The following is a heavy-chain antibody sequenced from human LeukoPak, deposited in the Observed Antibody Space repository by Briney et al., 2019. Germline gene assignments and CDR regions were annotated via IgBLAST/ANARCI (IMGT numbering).Heavy chain of an antibody. Sequence: GGSLRLSCAASGFTFSSYAMNWVRQAPGRGLEWVSYIGPSGTAIYYADSVKGRFTISRDNSKNTLYLQMNSLRAEDTAVYYCARDSYYYDSSGYKYYFDYWGQGTLVTVSS. J-gene: IGHJ4*02. V-gene: IGHV3-48*01. CDR3: ARDSYYYDSSGYKYYFDY. CDR1: GFTFSSYA. D-gene: IGHD3-22*01. CDR2: IGPSGTAI.